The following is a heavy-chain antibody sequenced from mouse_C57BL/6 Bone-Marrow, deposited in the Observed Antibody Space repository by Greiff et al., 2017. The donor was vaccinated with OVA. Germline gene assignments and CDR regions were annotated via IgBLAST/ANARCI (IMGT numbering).Heavy chain of an antibody. CDR2: IYPRDGST. J-gene: IGHJ2*01. D-gene: IGHD1-1*01. Sequence: VQLQQPDAELVKPGASVKISCKVSGYTFTDHTIHWMKQRPEQGLEWIGYIYPRDGSTKYNEKFKGKATLTADKSSSAAYRQLNSLTSEDSAVYFCARGPVITTVVDYYFDYWGQGTTLTVSS. CDR1: GYTFTDHT. V-gene: IGHV1-78*01. CDR3: ARGPVITTVVDYYFDY.